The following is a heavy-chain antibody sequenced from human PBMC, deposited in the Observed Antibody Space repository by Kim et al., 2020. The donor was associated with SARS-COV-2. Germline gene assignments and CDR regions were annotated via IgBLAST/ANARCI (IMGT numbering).Heavy chain of an antibody. CDR2: ISDRGGSA. CDR3: AKSLSSGPRYHFDY. Sequence: GGSLRLSCVASGFTFSSYAMSWVRQAPGKGLEWVSGISDRGGSASSADSVKGRFTISRDNSKNTLSLQMNSLRGDDTAVYYCAKSLSSGPRYHFDYWGQGTLVTVSS. D-gene: IGHD6-19*01. J-gene: IGHJ4*02. CDR1: GFTFSSYA. V-gene: IGHV3-23*01.